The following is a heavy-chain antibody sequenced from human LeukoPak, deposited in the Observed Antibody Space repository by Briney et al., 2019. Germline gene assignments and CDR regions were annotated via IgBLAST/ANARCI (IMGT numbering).Heavy chain of an antibody. CDR1: GYTFTSYG. Sequence: GASVKVSCKASGYTFTSYGISWVRQAPGQGLEWMGWISAYNGNTNYAQKLQGRVTMTTDTSTSTAYMELRSLRSDDTAMYYCARDRYSSSPSWFDPWGQGTLVTVSS. D-gene: IGHD6-13*01. CDR3: ARDRYSSSPSWFDP. J-gene: IGHJ5*02. CDR2: ISAYNGNT. V-gene: IGHV1-18*01.